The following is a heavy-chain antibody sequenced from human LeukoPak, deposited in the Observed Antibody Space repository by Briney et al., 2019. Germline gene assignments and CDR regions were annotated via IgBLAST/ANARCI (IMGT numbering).Heavy chain of an antibody. CDR3: VRDSQRGYGMDV. J-gene: IGHJ6*02. CDR1: GLIFSSYH. Sequence: RRSLRRSYAATGLIFSSYHMNWVGQVPGNWLDSLSYISTNNRAIYYADSVKGRFTISRDNAKNSLDLQMNSLRDEDTAVYYCVRDSQRGYGMDVWGQGTTVTVSS. CDR2: ISTNNRAI. V-gene: IGHV3-48*02.